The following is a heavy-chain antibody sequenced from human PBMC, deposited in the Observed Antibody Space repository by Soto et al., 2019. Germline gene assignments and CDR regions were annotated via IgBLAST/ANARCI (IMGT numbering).Heavy chain of an antibody. J-gene: IGHJ4*01. CDR1: GFTFDTYA. CDR2: IGTDSNT. V-gene: IGHV3-23*01. CDR3: VRKNPGTRPFDY. Sequence: EVQLLESGGGLVQPGGSLRLSCAASGFTFDTYAMNWVRQAPGKGLAWVSAIGTDSNTYYADSVKGRFTISRDNSRTTVYLQMNSRRAEDTALYYCVRKNPGTRPFDYWGQGTLVTVSS.